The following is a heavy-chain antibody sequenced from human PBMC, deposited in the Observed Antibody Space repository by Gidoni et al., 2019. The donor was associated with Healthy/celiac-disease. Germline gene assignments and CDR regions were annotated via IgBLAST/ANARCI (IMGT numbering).Heavy chain of an antibody. CDR2: ISSSSSYI. J-gene: IGHJ4*02. V-gene: IGHV3-21*01. CDR3: ARDLMGFSSSWD. Sequence: VQLVESGGGLVKPGGSLRLSCAASGFTFSSYSMNWVRQAPGKGLEWVSSISSSSSYIYYADSVKGRFTISRDNAKNSLYLQMNSLRAEDTAVYYCARDLMGFSSSWDGGQGTLVTVSS. CDR1: GFTFSSYS. D-gene: IGHD6-13*01.